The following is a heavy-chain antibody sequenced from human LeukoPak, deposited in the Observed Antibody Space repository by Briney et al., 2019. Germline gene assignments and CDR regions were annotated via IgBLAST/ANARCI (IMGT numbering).Heavy chain of an antibody. J-gene: IGHJ4*02. V-gene: IGHV3-66*01. CDR2: IYSGGST. D-gene: IGHD1-26*01. CDR1: GFTFSSYA. CDR3: ARDLGLLGDY. Sequence: PGGSLRLSCAASGFTFSSYAMSWVRQAPGKGLEWVSVIYSGGSTYYADSVKGRFTISRDNSKNTLYLQMNSLRAEDTAVYYCARDLGLLGDYWGQGTLVTVSS.